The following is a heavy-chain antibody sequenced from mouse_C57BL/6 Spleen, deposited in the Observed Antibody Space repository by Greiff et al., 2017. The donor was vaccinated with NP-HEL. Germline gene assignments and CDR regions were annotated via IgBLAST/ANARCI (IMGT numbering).Heavy chain of an antibody. CDR2: IDPEDGET. V-gene: IGHV14-2*01. D-gene: IGHD1-1*01. CDR1: GFNIKDYY. J-gene: IGHJ2*01. Sequence: VQLKESGAELVKPGASVKLSCTASGFNIKDYYMHWVKQRTEQGLEWIGRIDPEDGETKYAPKFQGKATITADTSSNTAYLQLSSLTSEDTAVYYCAVYYYGSRYYFDYWGQGTTLTVSS. CDR3: AVYYYGSRYYFDY.